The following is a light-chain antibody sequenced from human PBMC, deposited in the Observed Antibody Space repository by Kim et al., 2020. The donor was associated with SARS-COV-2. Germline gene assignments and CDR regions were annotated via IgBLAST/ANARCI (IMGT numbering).Light chain of an antibody. Sequence: QSALTQPPSASGSPGQSVTISCTGTSSDIGDYTYVSWYQHHPGQAPKLMIYEVSKRPSGVPDRFSGSKSGKTASLTVSGLQAEDEADYFCSSYAGSNSWVFGGGTQLTVL. CDR2: EVS. J-gene: IGLJ3*02. V-gene: IGLV2-8*01. CDR1: SSDIGDYTY. CDR3: SSYAGSNSWV.